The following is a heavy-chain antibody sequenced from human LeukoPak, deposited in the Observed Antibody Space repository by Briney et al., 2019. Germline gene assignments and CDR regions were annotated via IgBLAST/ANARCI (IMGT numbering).Heavy chain of an antibody. J-gene: IGHJ4*02. CDR2: VSGNGGTT. CDR1: GFTLNNYA. D-gene: IGHD2-15*01. CDR3: ARGVAGRYCAGGSCPALVY. Sequence: GGSLRLSCAAFGFTLNNYAMNWVRQAPGKGLEWVSAVSGNGGTTYYADSVKGRFTISRDNSKNTVNLQINNLRDEDTARYYCARGVAGRYCAGGSCPALVYWGQGTLVTVSS. V-gene: IGHV3-23*01.